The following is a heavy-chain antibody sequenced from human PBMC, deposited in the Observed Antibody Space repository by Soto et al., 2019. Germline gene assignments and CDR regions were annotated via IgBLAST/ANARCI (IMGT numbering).Heavy chain of an antibody. V-gene: IGHV3-23*01. J-gene: IGHJ5*02. CDR2: ISGNGIAT. CDR1: GFIFSDHA. Sequence: EVQLLESGGGLVQPGGSLRLSCEASGFIFSDHAMSWVRQAPGKGLEWVSAISGNGIATYHADSVKGRFTISRDNSKNTLYLQMNRLRAEDTAVYYCARDAISMVRGTNNWFDPWGQGNLVTVSS. D-gene: IGHD3-10*01. CDR3: ARDAISMVRGTNNWFDP.